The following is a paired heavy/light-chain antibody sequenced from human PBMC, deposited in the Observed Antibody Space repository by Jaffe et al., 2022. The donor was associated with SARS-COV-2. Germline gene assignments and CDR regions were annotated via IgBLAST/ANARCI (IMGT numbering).Heavy chain of an antibody. CDR1: GDSTSSNNW. Sequence: QVQLQESGPGLVKPSETLSVTCGVSGDSTSSNNWWSWVRQPPGKGLEWIGEIHHSGSINYNPSLRSRVTISMDTSKNQFSLKVNSVTAADTAVYFCARELVFGCGSYGFWGQGTLVTVSS. V-gene: IGHV4-4*02. CDR2: IHHSGSI. CDR3: ARELVFGCGSYGF. D-gene: IGHD1-26*01. J-gene: IGHJ4*02.
Light chain of an antibody. CDR2: WAS. V-gene: IGKV4-1*01. J-gene: IGKJ1*01. Sequence: DIVVTQSPDSLAVSLGERATINCKSSQSVLYNSDNKNYLAWYQQKPGQPPKLLIYWASIRESGVPDRFSGSGSGTDFTLTISSLQAEDVAVYYCQQYFGSPKSFGQGTKVEIK. CDR3: QQYFGSPKS. CDR1: QSVLYNSDNKNY.